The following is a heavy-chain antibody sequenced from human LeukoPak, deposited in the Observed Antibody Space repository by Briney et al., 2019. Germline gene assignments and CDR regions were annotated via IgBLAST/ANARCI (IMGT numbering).Heavy chain of an antibody. J-gene: IGHJ6*03. CDR3: ARDQNYDFWSGFNYYYYMDV. D-gene: IGHD3-3*01. CDR1: GFTVSSNY. Sequence: PGGSLRLSCAASGFTVSSNYMSWVRQAPGKGLEWVSVIYSGGSTYYADSVKGRFTISRDNSKNTLYLQMNSLRAEDTAVYYCARDQNYDFWSGFNYYYYMDVWGKGTTVTVSS. V-gene: IGHV3-53*01. CDR2: IYSGGST.